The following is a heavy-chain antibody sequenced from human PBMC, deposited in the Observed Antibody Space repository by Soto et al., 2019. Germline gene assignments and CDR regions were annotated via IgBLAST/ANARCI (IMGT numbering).Heavy chain of an antibody. J-gene: IGHJ4*02. CDR2: INHSGST. CDR3: ARVGYYYGSGSYYRYFDY. V-gene: IGHV4-34*01. Sequence: SETLSLTCVVYCGSCSGYYWSWIRQPPGKGLEWIGEINHSGSTNYNPSLKSRVTISVDTSKNQFSLKLSSVTAADTAVYYCARVGYYYGSGSYYRYFDYWGQGTLVTVSS. D-gene: IGHD3-10*01. CDR1: CGSCSGYY.